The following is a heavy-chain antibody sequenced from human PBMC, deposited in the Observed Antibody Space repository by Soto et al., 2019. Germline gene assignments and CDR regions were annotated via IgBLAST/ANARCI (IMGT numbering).Heavy chain of an antibody. J-gene: IGHJ4*02. CDR1: GFTFSSYA. Sequence: GGSLRLSCAASGFTFSSYAMSWVRQAPGKGLEWVSAISGSGGSTYYADSVKGRFTISRDNSKNTLYLQMNSLRAEDTAVYYCAKTLSGYDLRLYFDYWGQGTLVTVSS. V-gene: IGHV3-23*01. D-gene: IGHD5-12*01. CDR2: ISGSGGST. CDR3: AKTLSGYDLRLYFDY.